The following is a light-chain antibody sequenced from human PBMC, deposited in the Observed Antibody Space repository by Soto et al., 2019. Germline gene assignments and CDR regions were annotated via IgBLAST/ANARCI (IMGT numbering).Light chain of an antibody. CDR2: DAS. J-gene: IGKJ4*01. CDR1: QSISSW. V-gene: IGKV1-5*01. Sequence: DIQMTQSPSTLSASVGDRVTITCRASQSISSWLAWYQQKLGRAPRLLIYDASSLESGVPSRFSGSGYGTEFTLTTSGLQSEDFAVYYCQQYSKWPLTFGGGTKVDI. CDR3: QQYSKWPLT.